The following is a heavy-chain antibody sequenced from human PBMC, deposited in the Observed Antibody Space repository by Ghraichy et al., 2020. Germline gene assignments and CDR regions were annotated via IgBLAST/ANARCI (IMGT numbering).Heavy chain of an antibody. CDR1: GFTFSSYA. D-gene: IGHD1-26*01. CDR3: AKDGAHGLGDPLGYFDY. J-gene: IGHJ4*02. CDR2: ISGSGGST. Sequence: GGSLRLSCAASGFTFSSYAMSWVRQAPGKGLEWVSAISGSGGSTYYADSVKGRFTISRDNSKNTLYLQMNSLRAEDTAVYYCAKDGAHGLGDPLGYFDYWGQGTLVTVSS. V-gene: IGHV3-23*01.